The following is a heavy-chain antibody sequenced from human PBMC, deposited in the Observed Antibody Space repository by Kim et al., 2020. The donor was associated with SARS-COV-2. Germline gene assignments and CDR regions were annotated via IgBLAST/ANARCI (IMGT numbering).Heavy chain of an antibody. CDR1: GFTFSSYA. Sequence: GGSLRLSCAASGFTFSSYAMHWVRQAPGKGLEWVAVISYDGSNKYYADSVKGRFTISRDNSKNTLYLQMNSLRAEDTAVYYCANSGDWSHYAYFDYCGQG. CDR2: ISYDGSNK. V-gene: IGHV3-30-3*01. J-gene: IGHJ4*02. D-gene: IGHD1-26*01. CDR3: ANSGDWSHYAYFDY.